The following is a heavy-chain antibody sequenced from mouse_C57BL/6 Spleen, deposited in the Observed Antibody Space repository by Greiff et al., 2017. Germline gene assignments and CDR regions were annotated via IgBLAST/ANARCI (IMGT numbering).Heavy chain of an antibody. CDR2: IYPGDGDT. CDR3: ARSDYYGSSLYFDY. Sequence: LQESGAELVKPGASVKISCKASGYAFSSYWMNWVKQRPGKGLEWIGQIYPGDGDTNYNGKFKGKATLTADKSSSTAYMQLSSLTSEDSAVYFCARSDYYGSSLYFDYWGQGTTLTVSS. D-gene: IGHD1-1*01. V-gene: IGHV1-80*01. J-gene: IGHJ2*01. CDR1: GYAFSSYW.